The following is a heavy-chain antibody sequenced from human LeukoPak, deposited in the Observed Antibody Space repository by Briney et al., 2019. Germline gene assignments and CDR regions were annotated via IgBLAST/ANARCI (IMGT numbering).Heavy chain of an antibody. Sequence: ASVKASCKASGGTFSSYAISWVRQAPGQGLEWMGRIIPVFGIANYAQKFQGRVTITADKSTSTAYMELSSLRSEDTAVYYCARATEIVGAANLDPWGQGTLVTVSS. V-gene: IGHV1-69*04. CDR1: GGTFSSYA. D-gene: IGHD1-26*01. CDR3: ARATEIVGAANLDP. J-gene: IGHJ5*02. CDR2: IIPVFGIA.